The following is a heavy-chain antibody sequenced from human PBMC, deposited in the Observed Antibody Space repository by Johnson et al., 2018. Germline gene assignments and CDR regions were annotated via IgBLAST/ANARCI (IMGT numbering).Heavy chain of an antibody. CDR1: GFTFSTYA. Sequence: VQLVQSGGGLVQPGGSLRLSCAVSGFTFSTYAMSWVRQAPGKGLEWVSDISGSGGSTFYADSVKGRFTISRDISKNTLYLQMNSLRVEGTALYYCARDRVIFGVVIYGMDVWGPGTTVNVSS. J-gene: IGHJ6*02. D-gene: IGHD3-3*01. CDR2: ISGSGGST. CDR3: ARDRVIFGVVIYGMDV. V-gene: IGHV3-23*04.